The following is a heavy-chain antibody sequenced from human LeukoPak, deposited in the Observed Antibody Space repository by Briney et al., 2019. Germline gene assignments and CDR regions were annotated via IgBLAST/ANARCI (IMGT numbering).Heavy chain of an antibody. CDR3: AKGGSYYTSSWFDP. CDR2: ISGSGDST. V-gene: IGHV3-23*01. J-gene: IGHJ5*02. Sequence: AGGSLRLSCAASGFTLSSYPMSWVRQAPGKGLEWVSAISGSGDSTYYADSVKGRFTISRDNSKNTLYLQMNSLRAEDTALYYCAKGGSYYTSSWFDPWGQGTLVTVSS. D-gene: IGHD3-10*01. CDR1: GFTLSSYP.